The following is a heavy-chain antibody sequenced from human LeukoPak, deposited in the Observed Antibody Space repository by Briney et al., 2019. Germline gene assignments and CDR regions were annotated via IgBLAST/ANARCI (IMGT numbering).Heavy chain of an antibody. CDR3: VSSRSCPPSARGLFDY. J-gene: IGHJ4*02. V-gene: IGHV3-23*01. D-gene: IGHD3-16*01. CDR2: ISGNGSST. CDR1: GCTFSSYA. Sequence: GGSVRLSCASSGCTFSSYAMRWVRQAPGKGLECVSAISGNGSSTYYTDSVKGRFTISRHNSKNKVYLQMNSLRAEDTALYYCVSSRSCPPSARGLFDYWGQGPLVTVSS.